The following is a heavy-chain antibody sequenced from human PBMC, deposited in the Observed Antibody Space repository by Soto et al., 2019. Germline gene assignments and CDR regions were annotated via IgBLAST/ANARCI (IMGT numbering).Heavy chain of an antibody. J-gene: IGHJ4*02. V-gene: IGHV1-69*01. CDR3: ARDSGQGYYYDRDGFYYFDF. CDR2: IVPLNGST. D-gene: IGHD3-22*01. Sequence: QVQLVQSGAEVRKPGSSVKVSCKSSGGTFNGFAFSWVRQAPGEGLEWVGGIVPLNGSTTYTQKFRGRVAITADESTGTVYMELRSLRSEDTAIYYCARDSGQGYYYDRDGFYYFDFWGQGTVVSGSS. CDR1: GGTFNGFA.